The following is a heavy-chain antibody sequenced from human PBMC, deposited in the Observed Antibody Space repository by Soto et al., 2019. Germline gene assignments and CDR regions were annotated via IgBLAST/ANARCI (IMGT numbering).Heavy chain of an antibody. Sequence: EVQLVETGGGLIQPGGSLRLSCAASGFTVSSNYMSWVRQAPGKGLEWVSVIYSGGSTYYADSAKGRFTISRDNSKNTLYLQMNSLRAEDTAVYYCARNTFPVYSSQDYWGQGTLVTVSS. CDR2: IYSGGST. V-gene: IGHV3-53*02. D-gene: IGHD6-13*01. J-gene: IGHJ4*02. CDR3: ARNTFPVYSSQDY. CDR1: GFTVSSNY.